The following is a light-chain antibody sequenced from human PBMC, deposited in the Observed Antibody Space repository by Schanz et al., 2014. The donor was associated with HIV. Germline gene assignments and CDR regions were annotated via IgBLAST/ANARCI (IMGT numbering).Light chain of an antibody. CDR3: QQYETYPYT. J-gene: IGKJ2*01. CDR2: QAS. V-gene: IGKV1-5*03. Sequence: DIQMTQSPSTLSASVGDRVTITCRASQTIYSWLAWYQQKPGRAPNLLIYQASTLETGVPSRFSGSGSGTEFTLTISSLQPDDFAIYYCQQYETYPYTFGQGTKLEIQ. CDR1: QTIYSW.